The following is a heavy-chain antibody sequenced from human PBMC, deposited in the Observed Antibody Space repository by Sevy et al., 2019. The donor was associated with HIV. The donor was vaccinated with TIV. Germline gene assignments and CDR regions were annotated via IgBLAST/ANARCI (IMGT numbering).Heavy chain of an antibody. J-gene: IGHJ3*02. CDR2: ISWNSGSI. Sequence: GGSLRLSCAASGFTFDDYTLHWVRQAPGKGLEWVSGISWNSGSIGYADSVKGRFTISRDNAKNSLYLRMNSLRAEDTALYCCTREGFEEAFDIWGQGTMVTVSS. CDR1: GFTFDDYT. CDR3: TREGFEEAFDI. D-gene: IGHD3-10*01. V-gene: IGHV3-9*01.